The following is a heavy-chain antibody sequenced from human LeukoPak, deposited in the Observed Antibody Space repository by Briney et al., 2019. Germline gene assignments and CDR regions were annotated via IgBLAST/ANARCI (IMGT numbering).Heavy chain of an antibody. CDR1: GFTFSSYG. CDR3: AKDQWMGGSYYGYFDY. Sequence: PGGSLRLSCAASGFTFSSYGMHWVRQAPGKGLEWVAVISYDGSNKYYADSVKGRFTISRDNSENTLYVQMNSLRAEDTALYYCAKDQWMGGSYYGYFDYWGQGTLVTVSS. CDR2: ISYDGSNK. D-gene: IGHD1-26*01. V-gene: IGHV3-30*18. J-gene: IGHJ4*02.